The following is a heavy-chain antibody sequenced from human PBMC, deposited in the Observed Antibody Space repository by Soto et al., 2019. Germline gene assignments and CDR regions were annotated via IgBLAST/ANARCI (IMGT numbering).Heavy chain of an antibody. V-gene: IGHV4-34*01. J-gene: IGHJ6*02. D-gene: IGHD2-2*01. CDR1: GGSFSGYF. CDR3: ARGGYCSSTSCYHYYYYYGMDV. CDR2: INHSGST. Sequence: SETLSLTCAVYGGSFSGYFWSWIRQPPGKGLEWIGEINHSGSTNYNPSLKSRVTISVDTSKSQFSLKLSSVTAADTAVYYCARGGYCSSTSCYHYYYYYGMDVWGQGTTVTVSS.